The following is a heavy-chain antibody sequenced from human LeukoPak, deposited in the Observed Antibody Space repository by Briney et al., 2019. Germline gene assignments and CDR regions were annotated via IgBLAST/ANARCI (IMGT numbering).Heavy chain of an antibody. Sequence: SETLSLTCTVSGGSVSSGSYYWICIRQPPGKALEWIGYIYYSGSTNYNPSLKSRVTISVDTSKNQFSLKLSSVTAADTAVYYCAREGPMGDIDYWGQGTLVTVSS. V-gene: IGHV4-61*01. CDR2: IYYSGST. J-gene: IGHJ4*02. CDR1: GGSVSSGSYY. CDR3: AREGPMGDIDY. D-gene: IGHD3-16*01.